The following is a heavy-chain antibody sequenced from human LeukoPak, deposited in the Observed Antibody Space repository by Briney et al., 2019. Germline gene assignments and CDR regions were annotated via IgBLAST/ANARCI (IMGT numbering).Heavy chain of an antibody. Sequence: GGSLRLSCAASGFTSSRYWMNWVRQAPGKGLEWVSYISSSSSTIYYADSVKGRFTISRDNAKNSLYLQMNSLRAEDTAVYYCARDSGYDHGGFDYWGQGTLVTVSS. CDR3: ARDSGYDHGGFDY. V-gene: IGHV3-48*04. CDR1: GFTSSRYW. J-gene: IGHJ4*02. CDR2: ISSSSSTI. D-gene: IGHD6-25*01.